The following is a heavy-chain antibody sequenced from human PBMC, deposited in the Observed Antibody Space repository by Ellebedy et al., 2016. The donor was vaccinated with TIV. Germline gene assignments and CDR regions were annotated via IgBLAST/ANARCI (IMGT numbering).Heavy chain of an antibody. D-gene: IGHD3-9*01. V-gene: IGHV3-48*02. CDR2: ISSGSSTI. Sequence: GGSLRLSCAASGFTFSSFSMNWVRQAPGKGLEWVSYISSGSSTIYYADSVKARFTISRDNAKNSLYLQMNSLRDEDTAVYYCASLDYDILTGSFDYWGQGTLVTVSS. CDR3: ASLDYDILTGSFDY. J-gene: IGHJ4*02. CDR1: GFTFSSFS.